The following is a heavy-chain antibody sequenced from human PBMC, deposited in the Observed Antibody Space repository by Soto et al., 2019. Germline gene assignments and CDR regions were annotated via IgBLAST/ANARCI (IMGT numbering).Heavy chain of an antibody. Sequence: PGGSLRLSCAASGFTFSNAWMSWVRQAPGKGLQWVGRIKSKTDGGTTDYAAPVKGRFTISRDDPKNTLYLQMNSLKTEDTAVYYCTTDLWFGELFLNWVQGTMVTVSS. J-gene: IGHJ3*01. CDR1: GFTFSNAW. D-gene: IGHD3-10*01. V-gene: IGHV3-15*01. CDR2: IKSKTDGGTT. CDR3: TTDLWFGELFLN.